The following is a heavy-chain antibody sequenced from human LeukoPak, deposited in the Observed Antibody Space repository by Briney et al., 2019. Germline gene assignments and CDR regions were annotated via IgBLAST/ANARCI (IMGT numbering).Heavy chain of an antibody. Sequence: GGSLRLSCAASGFTFSNYAMHWVRQAPGKGLEWVAVISCDGSNKYYADSVKGRFTISRDNSKNTLYLQMNSLRDEDTAAYYYARDTSPMRADTEGGKIWFDAFDIWGQGTMVTVSS. CDR1: GFTFSNYA. CDR3: ARDTSPMRADTEGGKIWFDAFDI. CDR2: ISCDGSNK. D-gene: IGHD3-10*01. J-gene: IGHJ3*02. V-gene: IGHV3-30-3*01.